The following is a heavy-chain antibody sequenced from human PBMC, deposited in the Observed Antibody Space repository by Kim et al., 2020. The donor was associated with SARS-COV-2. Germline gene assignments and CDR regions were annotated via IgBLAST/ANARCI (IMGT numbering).Heavy chain of an antibody. J-gene: IGHJ4*02. D-gene: IGHD3-10*01. Sequence: ADSVKGRFTISRDNSKNTLYLQMNSLRAEDTAVYYCARLPDYGSGPHLSYWGQGTLVTVSS. V-gene: IGHV3-33*01. CDR3: ARLPDYGSGPHLSY.